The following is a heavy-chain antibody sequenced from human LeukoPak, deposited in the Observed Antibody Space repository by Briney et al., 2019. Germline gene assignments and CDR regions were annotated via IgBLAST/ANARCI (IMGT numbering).Heavy chain of an antibody. CDR2: INYSGGT. Sequence: SETLSLTCTVSGGSVSRGSHYWGWIRQRPGLGLEWIGYINYSGGTHYNPSLEGRASISVDTSTNQFSLRLNSVTAADTAVYYCARAHYDSGRSAWGPKTYYYGMDVWGQGTTVTVSS. CDR3: ARAHYDSGRSAWGPKTYYYGMDV. CDR1: GGSVSRGSHY. D-gene: IGHD3-22*01. V-gene: IGHV4-31*03. J-gene: IGHJ6*02.